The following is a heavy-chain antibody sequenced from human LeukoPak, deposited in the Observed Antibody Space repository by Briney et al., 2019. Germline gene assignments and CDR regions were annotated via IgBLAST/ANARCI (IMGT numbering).Heavy chain of an antibody. CDR1: GFTFSSYW. Sequence: GGSLRLSCAASGFTFSSYWMNWARQAPGKGLEWVASINHNGNVNYYVDSVKGRFTISRDNAKNSLYLQMSNLRAEDTAVYYCARGHAQDSSGFDYWGQGTLVTVSS. V-gene: IGHV3-7*03. CDR3: ARGHAQDSSGFDY. CDR2: INHNGNVN. D-gene: IGHD6-19*01. J-gene: IGHJ4*02.